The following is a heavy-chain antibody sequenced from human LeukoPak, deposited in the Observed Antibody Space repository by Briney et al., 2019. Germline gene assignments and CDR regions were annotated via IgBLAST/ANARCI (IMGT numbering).Heavy chain of an antibody. CDR3: ARDPTRGLMGTAMVTPHKGPENGATVY. CDR2: ISSSSSYI. J-gene: IGHJ4*02. V-gene: IGHV3-21*01. Sequence: PGGSLRLSCAASGFTFSSYSMNWVRQAPGKGLEWVSSISSSSSYIYYADSVKGRFTISRDNAKNSLYLQMNSLRAEDTAVYYCARDPTRGLMGTAMVTPHKGPENGATVYWGQGTLVTVSS. D-gene: IGHD5-18*01. CDR1: GFTFSSYS.